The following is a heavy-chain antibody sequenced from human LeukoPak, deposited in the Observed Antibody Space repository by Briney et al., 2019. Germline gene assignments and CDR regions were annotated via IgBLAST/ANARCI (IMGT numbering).Heavy chain of an antibody. J-gene: IGHJ5*02. D-gene: IGHD6-19*01. V-gene: IGHV1-69*05. Sequence: GSSVKVSCKASGGTFSSYAISWVRQAPGQGPEWMGGIIPIFGTANYAQKFQGRVTITTDESTSTAYMELSGLRSEDTAVYYCARDKLLDIHTPYSSGWSNWFDPWGQGTLVTVSS. CDR3: ARDKLLDIHTPYSSGWSNWFDP. CDR1: GGTFSSYA. CDR2: IIPIFGTA.